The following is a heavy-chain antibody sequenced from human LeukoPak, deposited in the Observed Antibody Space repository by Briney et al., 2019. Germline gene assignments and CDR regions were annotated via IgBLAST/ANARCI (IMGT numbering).Heavy chain of an antibody. D-gene: IGHD3-22*01. V-gene: IGHV3-7*01. CDR1: GFTFSSYW. CDR2: IKQDGSEK. J-gene: IGHJ5*02. Sequence: GGSLRLSCAAAGFTFSSYWMSWVRQAPGKGLEWVANIKQDGSEKYYVDSVKGRFTISRDNAKNSLYLQMNSLRAEDTAVYYCARDPGVNYYDSSGYSFPWGQGTLVTVSS. CDR3: ARDPGVNYYDSSGYSFP.